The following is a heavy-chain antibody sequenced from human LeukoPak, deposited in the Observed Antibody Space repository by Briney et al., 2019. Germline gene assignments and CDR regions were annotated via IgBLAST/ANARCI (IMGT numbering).Heavy chain of an antibody. CDR3: SKDPVPHGNRLYWFEP. Sequence: GGSLRLSCAASGFTFSNYAVSWVRQAPGKGLEWVSGNSGSGAKTYYADSVKGRFTISRDNSRNTLYIQMNSLKVEDTAVYYCSKDPVPHGNRLYWFEPWGQGTLVIVSS. V-gene: IGHV3-23*01. CDR2: NSGSGAKT. D-gene: IGHD1-14*01. J-gene: IGHJ5*02. CDR1: GFTFSNYA.